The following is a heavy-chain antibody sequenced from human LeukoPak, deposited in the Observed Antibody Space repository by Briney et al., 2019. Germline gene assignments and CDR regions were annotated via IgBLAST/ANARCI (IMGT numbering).Heavy chain of an antibody. D-gene: IGHD3-16*01. CDR1: GFTFSSYS. V-gene: IGHV3-21*01. CDR2: ISSSSSYI. J-gene: IGHJ4*02. Sequence: KPGGSLRLSCAASGFTFSSYSMNWVRQAPGKGLEWVSSISSSSSYIYYADSVKGRFTISGDNAKNSLYLQMNSLRAEDTAVYYCARFLGTLLDYWGQGTLVTVSS. CDR3: ARFLGTLLDY.